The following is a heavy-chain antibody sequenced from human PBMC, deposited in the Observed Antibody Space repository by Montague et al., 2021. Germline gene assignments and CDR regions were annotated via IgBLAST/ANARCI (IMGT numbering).Heavy chain of an antibody. Sequence: KVSCKGSGYSFTRYWIGWVRQMPGKGLEWMGIIYPGDSDTRYSPSFQGQVTISADKSISTAYLQWSSLKASDTAMYYCARGRGDGNNWAWDFDYWGQGTLVTVSS. J-gene: IGHJ4*02. CDR1: GYSFTRYW. CDR3: ARGRGDGNNWAWDFDY. CDR2: IYPGDSDT. D-gene: IGHD5-24*01. V-gene: IGHV5-51*01.